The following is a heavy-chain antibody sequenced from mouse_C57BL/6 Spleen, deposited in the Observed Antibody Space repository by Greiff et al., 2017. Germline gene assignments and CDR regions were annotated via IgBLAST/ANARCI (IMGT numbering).Heavy chain of an antibody. J-gene: IGHJ2*01. D-gene: IGHD4-1*01. CDR2: IDPSDSYT. CDR3: AKSPLTGGIDY. CDR1: GYTFTSYW. Sequence: QVQLQQPGAELVKPGASVKLSCKASGYTFTSYWMQWVKQRPGQGLEWIGEIDPSDSYTNYNQKFKGKATLTVDTSSSTAYMQLSSLTSEDSAVYYCAKSPLTGGIDYWGQGTTRTVSS. V-gene: IGHV1-50*01.